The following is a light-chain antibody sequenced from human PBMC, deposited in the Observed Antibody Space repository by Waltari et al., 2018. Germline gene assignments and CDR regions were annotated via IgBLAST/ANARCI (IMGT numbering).Light chain of an antibody. CDR2: AAS. CDR1: QSVGDSD. V-gene: IGKV3-20*01. CDR3: HQYGSAPL. J-gene: IGKJ4*01. Sequence: NVLTQSPDTLSLSPGETATLSCRASQSVGDSDLAWYQQKPGQSPRLLNYAASNRASGISDRFSGSGSGRDFTLTIISLEPEDFAVYYCHQYGSAPLFGGGTKVEIK.